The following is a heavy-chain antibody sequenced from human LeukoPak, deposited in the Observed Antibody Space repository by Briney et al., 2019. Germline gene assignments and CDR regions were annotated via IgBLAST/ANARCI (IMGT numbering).Heavy chain of an antibody. J-gene: IGHJ4*02. CDR1: GFTFSSYS. D-gene: IGHD3-22*01. CDR2: ISSSSSYI. CDR3: ARDHYYDSSGYYYYGPFDY. Sequence: GSLRLSCAASGFTFSSYSMNWVRQAPGKGLEWVSSISSSSSYIYYADSVKGRFTISRDNAKNSLYLQMNSLRAEDTAVYYCARDHYYDSSGYYYYGPFDYWGQGTLVTVSS. V-gene: IGHV3-21*01.